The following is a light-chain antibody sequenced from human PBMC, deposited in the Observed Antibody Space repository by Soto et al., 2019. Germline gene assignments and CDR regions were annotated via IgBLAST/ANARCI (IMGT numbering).Light chain of an antibody. J-gene: IGKJ2*01. CDR1: QTISRS. CDR2: DAS. CDR3: HQYNHWPPGT. Sequence: DIVLTQSPATLSMSPGGRATLSCRASQTISRSLAWYQQKPGQAPRLLIYDASTRATGIPARFSGSGSGTEFTLTISSLQSEDFALYYCHQYNHWPPGTFGQGTKVEIK. V-gene: IGKV3-15*01.